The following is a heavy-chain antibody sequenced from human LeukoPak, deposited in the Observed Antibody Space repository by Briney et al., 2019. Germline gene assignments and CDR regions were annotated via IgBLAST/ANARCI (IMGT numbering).Heavy chain of an antibody. V-gene: IGHV3-74*01. CDR2: INNDGSST. J-gene: IGHJ4*02. CDR1: GFTFSGYW. Sequence: GGSLRLSCAASGFTFSGYWMHWVRQAPGKGLVWVSHINNDGSSTNYADSVKGRFTISRDNAKNTLYLQMNSLRAEDTAVYYCVRDPPTALELFDFWGQGTLVTVSS. D-gene: IGHD5-18*01. CDR3: VRDPPTALELFDF.